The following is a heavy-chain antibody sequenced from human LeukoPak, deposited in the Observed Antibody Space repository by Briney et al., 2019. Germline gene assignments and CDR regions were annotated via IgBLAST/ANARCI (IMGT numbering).Heavy chain of an antibody. CDR2: ITNKAKSYTT. CDR3: VSVSAGLAEY. V-gene: IGHV3-72*01. Sequence: PGGSLRLSCAASGFTFSTSWMEWVRQAPGKGLEWVGRITNKAKSYTTVYAASVRGRFVISRDDSKDSLYLQMNSLKTEDTAVYYCVSVSAGLAEYWGQGTRVTVSS. D-gene: IGHD2/OR15-2a*01. CDR1: GFTFSTSW. J-gene: IGHJ4*02.